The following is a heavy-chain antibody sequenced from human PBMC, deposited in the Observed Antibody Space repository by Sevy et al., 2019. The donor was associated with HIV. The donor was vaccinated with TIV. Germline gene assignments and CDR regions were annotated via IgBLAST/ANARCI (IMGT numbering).Heavy chain of an antibody. CDR3: ARAVLEISTWRSDY. D-gene: IGHD1-1*01. Sequence: GGSLRLSCAASGFTFSNYAMSWVRQAPGKGLEWVSSIRISGGNTYYADSVKGRFTISRDNAKNLLYLQMDSLRAEDTAVYYSARAVLEISTWRSDYWGQGTLVTVSS. V-gene: IGHV3-23*01. CDR2: IRISGGNT. J-gene: IGHJ4*02. CDR1: GFTFSNYA.